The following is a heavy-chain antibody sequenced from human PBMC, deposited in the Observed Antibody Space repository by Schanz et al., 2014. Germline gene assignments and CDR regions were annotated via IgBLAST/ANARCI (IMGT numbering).Heavy chain of an antibody. CDR1: GYPFSNYG. CDR2: MSYNGNT. CDR3: ARGLGDGRWLGLNEAFDI. V-gene: IGHV1-18*01. D-gene: IGHD3-16*01. J-gene: IGHJ3*02. Sequence: QVQLLQSGAEVKKPGASVKVSCKASGYPFSNYGISWLRQAPGQGFEWMAWMSYNGNTKYAQSLQGRVTVTRDTSTSTSYIELRSMRSEDPAVYYCARGLGDGRWLGLNEAFDIWGQGTIVTVSS.